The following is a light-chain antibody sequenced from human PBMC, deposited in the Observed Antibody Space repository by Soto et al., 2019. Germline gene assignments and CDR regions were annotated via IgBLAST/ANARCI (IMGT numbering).Light chain of an antibody. CDR3: QQYNNWPPEFT. CDR1: QSVSSN. J-gene: IGKJ3*01. V-gene: IGKV3-15*01. CDR2: RAS. Sequence: EIVLTQSPATLSASPGERATHSCRASQSVSSNLAWFQQKPGQPPRLLIFRASTRATGVPVRFSGSGSGTEFTLTITSLQSDDFAVYYCQQYNNWPPEFTFGPGTKVDIK.